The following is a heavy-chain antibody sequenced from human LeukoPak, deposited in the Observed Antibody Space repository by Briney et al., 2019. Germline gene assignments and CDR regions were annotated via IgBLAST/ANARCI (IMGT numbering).Heavy chain of an antibody. Sequence: SVKVSCKASGGTFSSYAISWVRQAPGQGLEWMGRIIPILGIANYAQKFQGRVTITADKSTSTAHMELSSLRSEDTAVYYCARDNIVPAAMNWFDPWGQGTLVTVSS. CDR1: GGTFSSYA. D-gene: IGHD2-2*01. J-gene: IGHJ5*02. V-gene: IGHV1-69*04. CDR2: IIPILGIA. CDR3: ARDNIVPAAMNWFDP.